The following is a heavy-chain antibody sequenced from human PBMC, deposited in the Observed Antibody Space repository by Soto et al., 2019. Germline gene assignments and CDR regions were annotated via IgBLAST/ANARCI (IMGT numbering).Heavy chain of an antibody. CDR3: ARGGDYDFWSGYAYYFDY. Sequence: SETLSLTCTVSGGSISSYYWSWIRQPPGKGLEWIGYIYYSGSTNYNPSLKSRVTISVDTSKNQFSLKLSSVTAADTAVYYCARGGDYDFWSGYAYYFDYWGQGTLVTVSS. CDR2: IYYSGST. J-gene: IGHJ4*02. V-gene: IGHV4-59*01. CDR1: GGSISSYY. D-gene: IGHD3-3*01.